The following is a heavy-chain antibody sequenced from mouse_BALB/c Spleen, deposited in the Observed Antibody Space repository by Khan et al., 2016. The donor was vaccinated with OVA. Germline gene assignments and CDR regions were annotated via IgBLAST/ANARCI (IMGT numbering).Heavy chain of an antibody. CDR1: GYTFTSYT. CDR3: VRDGAYHRNDGWFAY. Sequence: QVQLKESGAELARPGASVKMSCKASGYTFTSYTIHWIKLRPGQGLEWIGFINPSNGYTNYNQKFKDKVTLNADKSSTTVYMQLSSLTSDDSAVYSCVRDGAYHRNDGWFAYWGRGTLVTVSA. D-gene: IGHD2-14*01. V-gene: IGHV1-4*01. CDR2: INPSNGYT. J-gene: IGHJ3*01.